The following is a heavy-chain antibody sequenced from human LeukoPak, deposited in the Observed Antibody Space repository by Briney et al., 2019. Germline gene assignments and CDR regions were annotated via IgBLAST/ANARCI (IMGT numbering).Heavy chain of an antibody. CDR3: ARAKNSDDYYVDY. J-gene: IGHJ4*02. Sequence: GGSLRLSCAASGFTFSNYNMNWVRQAPGKGLEWVSYISSGRSAIYYADSVKGRFTISRDNAKNSLYLQMNSLRDEDTAVYYCARAKNSDDYYVDYWGQGTLVTVSS. CDR1: GFTFSNYN. CDR2: ISSGRSAI. D-gene: IGHD1-26*01. V-gene: IGHV3-48*02.